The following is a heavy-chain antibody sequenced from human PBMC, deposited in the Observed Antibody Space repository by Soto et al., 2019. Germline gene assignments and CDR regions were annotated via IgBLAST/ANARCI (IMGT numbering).Heavy chain of an antibody. CDR3: AKDSGYSSGWYRGFGWFDP. V-gene: IGHV3-30*18. CDR1: GFTFSSYG. Sequence: QVQLVESGGGVVQPGRSLRLSCAASGFTFSSYGMHWVRQAPGKGLEWVAVISYDGSNKYYADSVKGRFTISRDNSKNTLYLQMNSLRAEDTAVYYCAKDSGYSSGWYRGFGWFDPWGQGTLVTVSS. J-gene: IGHJ5*02. D-gene: IGHD6-19*01. CDR2: ISYDGSNK.